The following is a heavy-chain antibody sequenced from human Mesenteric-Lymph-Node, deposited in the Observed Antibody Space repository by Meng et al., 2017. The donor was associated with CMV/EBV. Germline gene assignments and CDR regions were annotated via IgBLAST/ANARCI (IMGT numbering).Heavy chain of an antibody. J-gene: IGHJ5*02. CDR2: IKQDGSEQ. V-gene: IGHV3-7*01. Sequence: GESLKISCEGSGFTFRAYWMTWVRQAPGKGLEWVANIKQDGSEQYYVDSVEGRFTISRDNAKNSLYLQMNSLRVEDTAVYYCARDGSVSPNWFDPWGQGTLVTVSS. CDR1: GFTFRAYW. D-gene: IGHD1-26*01. CDR3: ARDGSVSPNWFDP.